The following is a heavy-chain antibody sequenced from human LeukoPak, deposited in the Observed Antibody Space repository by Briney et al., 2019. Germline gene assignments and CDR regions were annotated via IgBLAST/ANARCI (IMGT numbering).Heavy chain of an antibody. V-gene: IGHV1-2*06. J-gene: IGHJ6*02. CDR3: ARLAVAGTRYYYYGMDV. Sequence: GASVKVSRKASGYTFTGYYMHWVRQAPGQGLEWMGRINPNSGGTNYAQKFQGRVTMTRDASISTAYMELSRLRSDDTAVYYCARLAVAGTRYYYYGMDVWGQGTTVTVSS. CDR2: INPNSGGT. D-gene: IGHD6-19*01. CDR1: GYTFTGYY.